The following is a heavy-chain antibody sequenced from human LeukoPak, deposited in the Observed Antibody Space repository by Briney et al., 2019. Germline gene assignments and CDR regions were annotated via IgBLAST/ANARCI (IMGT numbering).Heavy chain of an antibody. D-gene: IGHD3-10*01. Sequence: KPSETLSLTCTVSGGSISSYYWSWIRQPPGKGLEWIGYIYYSGSTNYNPSLKSRVTISVDPSKNQFSLKLSSVTAADTAVYYCAAIWFGEFSFDYWGQGTLVTVSS. CDR3: AAIWFGEFSFDY. J-gene: IGHJ4*02. CDR1: GGSISSYY. V-gene: IGHV4-59*01. CDR2: IYYSGST.